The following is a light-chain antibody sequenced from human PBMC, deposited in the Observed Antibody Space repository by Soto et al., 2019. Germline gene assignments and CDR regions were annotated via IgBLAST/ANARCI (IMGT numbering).Light chain of an antibody. V-gene: IGKV3-20*01. CDR1: QSVSSN. CDR2: DAS. J-gene: IGKJ1*01. Sequence: EIVMTQSPATLSVSPGERATLSCRASQSVSSNLAWYQQKPGQAPRLLIYDASNRATGIPARFSGSGSGTDFTLTISRLEPEDFAVYYCQQYGSSPWTLGQGTKVDI. CDR3: QQYGSSPWT.